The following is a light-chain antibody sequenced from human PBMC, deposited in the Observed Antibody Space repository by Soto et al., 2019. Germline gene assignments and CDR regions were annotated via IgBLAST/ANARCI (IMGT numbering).Light chain of an antibody. J-gene: IGKJ4*02. CDR2: KAS. Sequence: DIQMTQSPSTLSGSVGDRVTITCRASQIISSWLAWYQQKPGKAPKLLIYKASTLKSGVPSRFSGSGSGTEFTLTISSLQPDDFATYYCQYFNSYSLAFGGGTKVELK. V-gene: IGKV1-5*03. CDR3: QYFNSYSLA. CDR1: QIISSW.